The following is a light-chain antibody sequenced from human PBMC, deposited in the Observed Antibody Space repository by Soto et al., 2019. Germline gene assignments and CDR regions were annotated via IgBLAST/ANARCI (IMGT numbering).Light chain of an antibody. Sequence: DIQMTQSPSSLSASVGDRVTITCRASQSISSYLNWYQQKPGKAPTLLIYAASSLQSGVPSRFSGSGSATDFTLTISSLQPEDFATYYCQQSYSTPWTFGQGTKVEIK. CDR2: AAS. J-gene: IGKJ1*01. CDR3: QQSYSTPWT. V-gene: IGKV1-39*01. CDR1: QSISSY.